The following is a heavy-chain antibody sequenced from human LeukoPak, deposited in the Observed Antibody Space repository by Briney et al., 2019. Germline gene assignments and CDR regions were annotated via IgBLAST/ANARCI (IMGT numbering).Heavy chain of an antibody. D-gene: IGHD3-3*01. CDR2: INPNSGGT. V-gene: IGHV1-2*04. CDR1: GYTFTGYY. J-gene: IGHJ3*02. Sequence: ASVKVSCKASGYTFTGYYMHWVRQAPGQGLEWMGWINPNSGGTNYAQKFQGWVTMTRDTSISTAYMELSRLRSEDTAVYYCARATRLRFLASARGAFDIWGQGTMVTVSS. CDR3: ARATRLRFLASARGAFDI.